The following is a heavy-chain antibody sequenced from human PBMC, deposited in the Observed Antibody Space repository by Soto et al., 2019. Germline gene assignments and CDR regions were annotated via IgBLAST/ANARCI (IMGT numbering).Heavy chain of an antibody. Sequence: GGSLRLSCAASGFKFRNYAMHWVRQAPGKGLDWVAIISDDGTITYYADSVKGRFTISRDNAKNSLYLQMNSLRAEDTAVYYCARDRGDVVVVAATQDYYYYGMDVWGQGTTVTVSS. J-gene: IGHJ6*02. CDR1: GFKFRNYA. V-gene: IGHV3-30*04. D-gene: IGHD2-15*01. CDR2: ISDDGTIT. CDR3: ARDRGDVVVVAATQDYYYYGMDV.